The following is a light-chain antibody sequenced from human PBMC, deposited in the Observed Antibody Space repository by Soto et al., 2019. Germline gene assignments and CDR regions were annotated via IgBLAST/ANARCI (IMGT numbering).Light chain of an antibody. CDR1: NIGSKS. Sequence: SYELTQPPSVSGAPGKTARITCGGNNIGSKSVHWYQQKPGQAPVLVIYYDSDRPSGIPERFSGSNSGKTATLTISRVEAGEEAGYYCQVWDSSSDHVVFGGGAQVTVL. CDR2: YDS. V-gene: IGLV3-21*04. J-gene: IGLJ2*01. CDR3: QVWDSSSDHVV.